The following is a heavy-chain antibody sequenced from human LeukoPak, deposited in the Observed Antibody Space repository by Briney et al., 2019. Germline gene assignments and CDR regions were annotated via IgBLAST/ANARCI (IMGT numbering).Heavy chain of an antibody. D-gene: IGHD2-15*01. CDR1: GGSISSSSYY. Sequence: SETLSLTCTVSGGSISSSSYYWSWIRQPAGKGLEWIGRIYTSGSTNYNPSLKSRVTVSVDRSKNQFSLKLSSVTAADTAVYYCARDRDCSGGSCYSGYFDYWGQGTLVTVSS. V-gene: IGHV4-61*02. CDR3: ARDRDCSGGSCYSGYFDY. J-gene: IGHJ4*02. CDR2: IYTSGST.